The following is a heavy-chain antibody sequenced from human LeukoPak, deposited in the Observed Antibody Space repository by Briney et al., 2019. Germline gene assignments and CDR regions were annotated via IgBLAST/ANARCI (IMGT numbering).Heavy chain of an antibody. CDR1: GFTFSSYA. D-gene: IGHD3-3*01. V-gene: IGHV3-23*01. Sequence: GGSLRLSCAASGFTFSSYAMSWVRQAPGKGLEWVSAISGSGGSTYYADSVKGRFTISRDNSKNTLYLQMNSLRAEDTAVYYCAKRPEYYDFWSGYGYYFDYWGQGTLVTVS. CDR2: ISGSGGST. J-gene: IGHJ4*02. CDR3: AKRPEYYDFWSGYGYYFDY.